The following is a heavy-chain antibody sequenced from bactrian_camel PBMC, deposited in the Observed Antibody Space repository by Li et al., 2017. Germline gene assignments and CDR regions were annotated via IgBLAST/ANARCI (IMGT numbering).Heavy chain of an antibody. CDR2: IDSDGPT. D-gene: IGHD5*01. CDR3: AAEGGGLVPLPGPDGLSKGDFGY. Sequence: HVQLVESGGGSVQAGGSLTLACKTSARMFTSYCMGWFRQAPGKEREQVASIDSDGPTFYEDSAKGRFTISQDKERNTVYLQMDTLKVDDTAMYYCAAEGGGLVPLPGPDGLSKGDFGYWGQGTQVTVS. V-gene: IGHV3S57*01. CDR1: ARMFTSYC. J-gene: IGHJ6*01.